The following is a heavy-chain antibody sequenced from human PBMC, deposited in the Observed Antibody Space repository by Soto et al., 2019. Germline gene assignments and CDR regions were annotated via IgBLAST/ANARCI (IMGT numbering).Heavy chain of an antibody. V-gene: IGHV5-10-1*01. CDR2: IDPSDSYT. Sequence: GASVKISCKGCGYNVSSYWSSWVRQMPEKGLEWMGRIDPSDSYTNYSPSFQGHVTISADKSISTAYLQWSSLKASDTAMYYCARHPAVAGTLLYGMDVWGQGTTVTVSS. CDR1: GYNVSSYW. J-gene: IGHJ6*02. CDR3: ARHPAVAGTLLYGMDV. D-gene: IGHD6-19*01.